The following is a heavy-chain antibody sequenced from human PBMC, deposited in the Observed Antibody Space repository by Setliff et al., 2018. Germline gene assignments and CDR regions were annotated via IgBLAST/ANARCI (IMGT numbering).Heavy chain of an antibody. CDR2: MNPNSGNT. J-gene: IGHJ4*02. CDR1: GYTFTSYG. CDR3: ATSVSWIQLVLYPQGHPEPFDY. V-gene: IGHV1-8*02. Sequence: ASVKVSCKASGYTFTSYGINWVRQATGQGLEWMGWMNPNSGNTGYAQKFQGRVTMTRNTSISTAYMELSSLRSEDTAVYYCATSVSWIQLVLYPQGHPEPFDYWGQGTLVTVSS. D-gene: IGHD5-18*01.